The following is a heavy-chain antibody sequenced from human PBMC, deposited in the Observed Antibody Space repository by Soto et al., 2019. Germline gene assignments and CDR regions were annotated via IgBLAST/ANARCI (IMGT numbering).Heavy chain of an antibody. CDR1: NASISSRKW. Sequence: SETLSLTCTVSNASISSRKWWTWVRQTPGKGLEWIGEIYHSGSINHNPSLKSRVTMSLDKSKNQFSLKMTSVTAADTAVYYCASKFGELLADAVDIWAQGTVVTVSS. J-gene: IGHJ3*02. V-gene: IGHV4-4*02. D-gene: IGHD3-10*01. CDR3: ASKFGELLADAVDI. CDR2: IYHSGSI.